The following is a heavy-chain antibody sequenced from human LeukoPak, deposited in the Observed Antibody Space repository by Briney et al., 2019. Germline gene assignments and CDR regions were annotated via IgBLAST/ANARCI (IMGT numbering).Heavy chain of an antibody. D-gene: IGHD2-21*02. J-gene: IGHJ3*02. CDR1: GGSISSSSYY. Sequence: NPSETLSLTCTVSGGSISSSSYYWGWIRQPPGKGLEWIGSIYYSGSTYYNPSLRSRVTISVDTSKNQFSLKLSSVTAADTAVYYCARIPTDPDAYCGGDCYSGELDAFGIWGQGTMVTVSS. CDR2: IYYSGST. CDR3: ARIPTDPDAYCGGDCYSGELDAFGI. V-gene: IGHV4-39*07.